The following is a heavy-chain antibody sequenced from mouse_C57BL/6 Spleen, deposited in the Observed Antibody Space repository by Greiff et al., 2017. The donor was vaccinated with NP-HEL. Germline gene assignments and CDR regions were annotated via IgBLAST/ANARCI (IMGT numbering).Heavy chain of an antibody. CDR1: GFNIKDDY. Sequence: VQLQQSGAELVRPGASVKLSCTASGFNIKDDYMHWVKQRPEQGLEWIGWIDPENGDTEYASKFQGKATITADTSSNTAYLQLSSLTSEDTAVYYCTFGSSFHYFDYWGQGTTLTVSS. CDR3: TFGSSFHYFDY. CDR2: IDPENGDT. J-gene: IGHJ2*01. D-gene: IGHD1-1*01. V-gene: IGHV14-4*01.